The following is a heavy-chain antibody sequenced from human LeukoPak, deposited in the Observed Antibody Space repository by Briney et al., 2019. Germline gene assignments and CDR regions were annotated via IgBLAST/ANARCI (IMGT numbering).Heavy chain of an antibody. Sequence: SETLSLTCTVSGGSISSDYWSWIRQPPGKGLEWIGYIYNSGNTNYNPSLKSRVIISVDTSKNQFSLKLSSVTAADTAVYYCARDRGSSSAYLDSWGQGTLITVSS. J-gene: IGHJ4*02. D-gene: IGHD6-6*01. V-gene: IGHV4-59*01. CDR1: GGSISSDY. CDR3: ARDRGSSSAYLDS. CDR2: IYNSGNT.